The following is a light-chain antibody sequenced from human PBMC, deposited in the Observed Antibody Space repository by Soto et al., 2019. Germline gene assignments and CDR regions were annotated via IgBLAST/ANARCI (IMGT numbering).Light chain of an antibody. CDR2: GAS. V-gene: IGKV3-15*01. Sequence: EIVMTQSPATLSVSPGERATLSCRASQSVSSNLAWYQQKPGQAPSLLIYGASTRATGIPARFSGSGSGTAFTLTIISLQSDDFAFYNCQQYNNWPRITVGQGTRLEIK. CDR3: QQYNNWPRIT. CDR1: QSVSSN. J-gene: IGKJ5*01.